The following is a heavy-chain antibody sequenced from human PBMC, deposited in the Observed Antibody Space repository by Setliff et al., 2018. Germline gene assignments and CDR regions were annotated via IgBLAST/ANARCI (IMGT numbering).Heavy chain of an antibody. CDR2: ISSSSSSI. J-gene: IGHJ4*02. Sequence: GGSLRLSCAASGFTFSSYSMNWVRQAPGKGLEWVSYISSSSSSIYYADSVKGRFTISRDNAKNSLYLQMNSLRAEDTAVYYCARDRGSGSYFLRYFDYWGQGTLVTVSS. CDR3: ARDRGSGSYFLRYFDY. CDR1: GFTFSSYS. V-gene: IGHV3-48*01. D-gene: IGHD1-26*01.